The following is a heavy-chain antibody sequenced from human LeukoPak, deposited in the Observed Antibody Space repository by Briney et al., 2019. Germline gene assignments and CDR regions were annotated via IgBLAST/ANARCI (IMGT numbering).Heavy chain of an antibody. Sequence: PSETLSLTCTASGVSISSSNYYWGWIRQPPGKGLEWIGTIYYSGSTNYNPSLKSRVTISVDTSKKLFSLKLSSVTAADTAVYYCARHRVAAVGTFYFDYWGQGTLVTVSS. CDR2: IYYSGST. CDR1: GVSISSSNYY. CDR3: ARHRVAAVGTFYFDY. J-gene: IGHJ4*02. V-gene: IGHV4-39*01. D-gene: IGHD6-13*01.